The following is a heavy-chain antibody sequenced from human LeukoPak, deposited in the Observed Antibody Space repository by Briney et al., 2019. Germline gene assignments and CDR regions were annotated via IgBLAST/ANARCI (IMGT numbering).Heavy chain of an antibody. CDR3: ARDYYGSGSYYNDWFDP. CDR1: GGSISSYY. J-gene: IGHJ5*02. V-gene: IGHV4-59*12. Sequence: KPSETLSLTCTVSGGSISSYYWSWIRQPPGKGLEWIAYISDIGSINYNPSLKSRVTISLDTSKNQFSLKLSSVTAADTAVYYCARDYYGSGSYYNDWFDPWGQGTLVTVSS. D-gene: IGHD3-10*01. CDR2: ISDIGSI.